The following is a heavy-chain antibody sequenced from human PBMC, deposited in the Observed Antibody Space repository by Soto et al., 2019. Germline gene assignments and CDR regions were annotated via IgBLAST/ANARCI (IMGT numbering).Heavy chain of an antibody. CDR3: AREEATTGYYGMDV. V-gene: IGHV1-3*01. CDR2: INAGNGNT. D-gene: IGHD1-26*01. CDR1: GYTFTSYA. Sequence: EASVKVSCKASGYTFTSYAMHWVRQAPGQRLEWMGWINAGNGNTKYSQKFQGRVTITRDTSASTAYMELSSLRSEDTAVYYCAREEATTGYYGMDVWGQGTTVTVSS. J-gene: IGHJ6*02.